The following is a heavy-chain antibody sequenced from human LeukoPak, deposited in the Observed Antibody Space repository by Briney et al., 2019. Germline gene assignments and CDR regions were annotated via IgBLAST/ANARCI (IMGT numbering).Heavy chain of an antibody. CDR3: ACSRLTFSSSWLW. Sequence: GGSLRLSCAVSGFTFSSYYMSWVRQATGEGLEWVANIKSDESEPYYAHSVNGRYTISVDDGKISLHQQMNSLRADDTAVYYCACSRLTFSSSWLWWGQGALVTVSS. J-gene: IGHJ4*02. D-gene: IGHD6-13*01. CDR2: IKSDESEP. CDR1: GFTFSSYY. V-gene: IGHV3-7*01.